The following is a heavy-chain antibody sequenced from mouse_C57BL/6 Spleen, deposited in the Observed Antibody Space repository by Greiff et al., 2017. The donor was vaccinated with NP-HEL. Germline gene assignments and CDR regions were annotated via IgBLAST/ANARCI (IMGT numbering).Heavy chain of an antibody. CDR2: IYPGSGST. CDR1: GYTFTSYW. D-gene: IGHD1-1*01. J-gene: IGHJ4*01. CDR3: ARWITTVVARTMDY. V-gene: IGHV1-55*01. Sequence: QVQLQQPGAELVKPGASVKMSCKASGYTFTSYWITWVKQRPGQGLAWIGDIYPGSGSTNYNEKFKSNATLTVDTSSSTAYMQLSSLTSEDSAVYYCARWITTVVARTMDYWGQGTSVTVSS.